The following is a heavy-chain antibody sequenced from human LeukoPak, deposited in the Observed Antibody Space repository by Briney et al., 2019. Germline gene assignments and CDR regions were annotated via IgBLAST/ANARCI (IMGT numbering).Heavy chain of an antibody. Sequence: MPSETLSLTCAVSGESISSGGHSWSWIRQPPGKGLEWIGYIYQSGVTYYNPSLKSRVTMSVDRSKNQFSLELSPVTAADTAVYYCARSLYNTGWPAFDYWGQGTLVTVSS. D-gene: IGHD6-19*01. V-gene: IGHV4-30-2*01. CDR2: IYQSGVT. CDR1: GESISSGGHS. CDR3: ARSLYNTGWPAFDY. J-gene: IGHJ4*02.